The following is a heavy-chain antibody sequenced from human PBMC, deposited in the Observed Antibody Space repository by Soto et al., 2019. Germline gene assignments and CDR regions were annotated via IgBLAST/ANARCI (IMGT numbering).Heavy chain of an antibody. Sequence: GESLKISCKGSGYSFTSYWIGWVRQMPGKGLEWMGIIYPGDSDTRYSPSFQGQVTISADKSISAAYLQWSSLKASDTAMYYCARGHTIFGVVIDHYYYYGMDVWGQGTTVTVSS. CDR2: IYPGDSDT. CDR3: ARGHTIFGVVIDHYYYYGMDV. CDR1: GYSFTSYW. D-gene: IGHD3-3*01. V-gene: IGHV5-51*01. J-gene: IGHJ6*02.